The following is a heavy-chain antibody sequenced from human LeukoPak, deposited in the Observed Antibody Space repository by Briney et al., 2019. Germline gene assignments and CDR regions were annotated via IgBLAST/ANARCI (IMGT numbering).Heavy chain of an antibody. CDR2: ISSSGSTI. Sequence: GGSLRLSCAASGFTFSSYEMNWVRQAPGKGLEWVSYISSSGSTIYYADSVKGRFTTSRDNAKNSLYLQTNSLRAEDTAVYYCARDPGSGSFDYWGQGTLVTVSS. CDR3: ARDPGSGSFDY. D-gene: IGHD3-10*01. V-gene: IGHV3-48*03. CDR1: GFTFSSYE. J-gene: IGHJ4*02.